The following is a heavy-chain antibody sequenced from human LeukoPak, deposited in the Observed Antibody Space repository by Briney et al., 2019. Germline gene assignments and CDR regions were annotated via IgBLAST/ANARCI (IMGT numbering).Heavy chain of an antibody. Sequence: ASVKVSCKASGYTFTSYGIRWVRQAPGQGLEWMGWISAYNGNTNYAQKLQGRVTMTTDTSTSTAYVELRSLRSDDTAVYYCARDETFGELPLPFYYYYGMDVWGQGTTVTVSS. CDR2: ISAYNGNT. J-gene: IGHJ6*02. D-gene: IGHD1-7*01. CDR3: ARDETFGELPLPFYYYYGMDV. V-gene: IGHV1-18*01. CDR1: GYTFTSYG.